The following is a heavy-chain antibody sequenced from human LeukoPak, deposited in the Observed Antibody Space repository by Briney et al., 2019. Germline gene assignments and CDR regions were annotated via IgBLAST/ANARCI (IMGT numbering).Heavy chain of an antibody. V-gene: IGHV1-18*01. CDR2: ISAYNGNT. D-gene: IGHD3-22*01. Sequence: ASVKVSCKASGYTFTSYGISWVRQAPGQGLEWMGWISAYNGNTNYAQKLQGRVTMTTDTSTSTAYMELGSLRSDDTAVYYCAREEDYYDSSGIDAFDIWGQGTMVTVSS. J-gene: IGHJ3*02. CDR3: AREEDYYDSSGIDAFDI. CDR1: GYTFTSYG.